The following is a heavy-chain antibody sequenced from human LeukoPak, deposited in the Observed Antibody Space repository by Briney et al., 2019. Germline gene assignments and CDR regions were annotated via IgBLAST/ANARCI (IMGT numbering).Heavy chain of an antibody. D-gene: IGHD6-19*01. CDR2: ISAYNGNT. CDR3: ARDLEVAGTGCGDY. Sequence: EASVNLSCNSSGYTFTSYGISWVRLAPGQGLELMGWISAYNGNTNYAQKLQGRVTMTTDTSTRTAYMELRSLRSDDTAVYYCARDLEVAGTGCGDYWGQGTLVTV. J-gene: IGHJ4*02. V-gene: IGHV1-18*01. CDR1: GYTFTSYG.